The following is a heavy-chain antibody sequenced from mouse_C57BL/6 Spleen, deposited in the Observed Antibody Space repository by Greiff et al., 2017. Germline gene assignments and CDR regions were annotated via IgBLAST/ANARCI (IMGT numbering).Heavy chain of an antibody. J-gene: IGHJ1*03. CDR1: GYTFTSYW. CDR2: IDPSDSYT. V-gene: IGHV1-59*01. Sequence: QVQLQQPGAELVRPGTSVKLSCKASGYTFTSYWMHWVKQRPGQGLEWIGVIDPSDSYTNYNQKFKGKDTLTVDTSSSTAYMQLSSLTSEDSAVYYCARSGTTGYFDVWGTGTTVTVSS. CDR3: ARSGTTGYFDV. D-gene: IGHD1-1*01.